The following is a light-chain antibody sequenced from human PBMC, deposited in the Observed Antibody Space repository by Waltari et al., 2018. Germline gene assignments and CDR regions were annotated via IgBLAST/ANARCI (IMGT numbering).Light chain of an antibody. CDR2: EVT. J-gene: IGLJ1*01. CDR1: SSDVGNYNL. Sequence: QSGLAQPASASGSPGQSITITCTGTSSDVGNYNLVSWYQQRPGKAPRLLIYEVTKRRTGTSDRFSASKSGNTASLSISGLQAQEDEADYYCCSYVGLGTYVFGTGTKVTV. CDR3: CSYVGLGTYV. V-gene: IGLV2-23*02.